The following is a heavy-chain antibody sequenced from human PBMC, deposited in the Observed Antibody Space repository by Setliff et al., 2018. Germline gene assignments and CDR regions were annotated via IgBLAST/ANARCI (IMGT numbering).Heavy chain of an antibody. CDR2: ISVYNGKT. Sequence: ASVKVSCKASGYTFTSYGFSWVRQAPGQGLEWMGWISVYNGKTKYAQKFQGRVTMTTDTSTRTAYMEVASLRSDDTAVYYCATEKFPGDWGDYWGQGTLVTVSS. J-gene: IGHJ4*02. CDR1: GYTFTSYG. D-gene: IGHD2-21*01. CDR3: ATEKFPGDWGDY. V-gene: IGHV1-18*01.